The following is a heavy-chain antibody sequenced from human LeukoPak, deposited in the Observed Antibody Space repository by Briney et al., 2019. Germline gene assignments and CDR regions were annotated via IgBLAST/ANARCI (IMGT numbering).Heavy chain of an antibody. J-gene: IGHJ6*03. CDR2: IQSDRSNE. V-gene: IGHV3-30*02. CDR3: AKDRCSNGIGCYYYYMDV. CDR1: RFTFSSCG. D-gene: IGHD2-8*01. Sequence: GGSLRLSCAASRFTFSSCGMHWVRQAPGKGLEWVAYIQSDRSNEQYADSVRGRFSISGDSSKNILYLQMNSLRAEDTAVYYCAKDRCSNGIGCYYYYMDVWGKGTTVTISS.